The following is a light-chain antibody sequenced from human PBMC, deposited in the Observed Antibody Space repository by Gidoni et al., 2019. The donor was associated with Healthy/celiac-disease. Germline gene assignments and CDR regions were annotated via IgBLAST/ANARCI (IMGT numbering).Light chain of an antibody. V-gene: IGKV3-20*01. CDR1: QSVSSSY. CDR3: QQYGSSPPT. J-gene: IGKJ1*01. CDR2: GAS. Sequence: EIVLTQSPGTLSLSPGERATLSCRASQSVSSSYLAWYQQKPGQAPRLLIDGASSRATGIPDRFSGSGSGTDFTLTISRLETEDFAVYYCQQYGSSPPTFGQGTKVEIK.